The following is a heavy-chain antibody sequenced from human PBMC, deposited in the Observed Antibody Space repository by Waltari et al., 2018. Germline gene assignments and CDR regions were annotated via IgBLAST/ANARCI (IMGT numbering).Heavy chain of an antibody. J-gene: IGHJ4*02. V-gene: IGHV3-7*01. Sequence: EVQLVESGGGLVQPGGSLRLSCAASGFTFSSYWMSWVRQAPGKGLGWVANIKQDGSEKYYVDSVKGRFTISRDNAKNSLYLQMNSLRAEDTAVYYCARDLAFYGDPFDYWGQGTLVTVSS. D-gene: IGHD4-17*01. CDR2: IKQDGSEK. CDR3: ARDLAFYGDPFDY. CDR1: GFTFSSYW.